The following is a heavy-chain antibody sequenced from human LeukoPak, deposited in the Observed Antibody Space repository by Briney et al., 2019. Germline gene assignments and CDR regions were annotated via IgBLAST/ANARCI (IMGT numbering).Heavy chain of an antibody. J-gene: IGHJ4*02. Sequence: GASVKISCKTSGYTFTNYGLSWVRQAPGQGLEWMGGTSTYNGNSEYPQKLQGRVTLTTDTSTTTGYMELRSLRSDDTAVYYCARVLGYCGRDCYPLDYWGQGTLVTVSS. V-gene: IGHV1-18*01. CDR1: GYTFTNYG. CDR3: ARVLGYCGRDCYPLDY. CDR2: TSTYNGNS. D-gene: IGHD2-21*02.